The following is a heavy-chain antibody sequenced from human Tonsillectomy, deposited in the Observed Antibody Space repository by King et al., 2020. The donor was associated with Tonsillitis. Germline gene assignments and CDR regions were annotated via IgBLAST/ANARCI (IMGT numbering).Heavy chain of an antibody. V-gene: IGHV3-48*01. CDR3: ARVPGDYGMDV. J-gene: IGHJ6*02. D-gene: IGHD2-2*01. CDR1: GFTFSSYS. CDR2: ISSSSSTI. Sequence: VQLVESGGGLVQPGGSLRLSCAASGFTFSSYSMNWVRQAPGKGLEGGSYISSSSSTIYYADSVKGRFTISRDNAKNSLYLQMNSLRAEDTAVYYCARVPGDYGMDVWGQGTTVTVSS.